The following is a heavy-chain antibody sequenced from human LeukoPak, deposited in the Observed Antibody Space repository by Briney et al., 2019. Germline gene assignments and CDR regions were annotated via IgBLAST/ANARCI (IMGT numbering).Heavy chain of an antibody. D-gene: IGHD6-6*01. J-gene: IGHJ5*02. CDR1: GYTFTSYD. CDR2: MNPNSGNT. V-gene: IGHV1-8*01. CDR3: ARGSIAANWFDP. Sequence: ASVKVSCKASGYTFTSYDINWVRQATGQGLEWMGWMNPNSGNTGYAQKFQGRVTMTRNTSISTAYMELSSLRSGDTAVYYCARGSIAANWFDPWGQGTLVTVSS.